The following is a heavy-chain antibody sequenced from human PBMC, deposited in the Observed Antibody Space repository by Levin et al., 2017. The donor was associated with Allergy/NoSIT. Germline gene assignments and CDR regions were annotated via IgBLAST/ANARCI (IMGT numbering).Heavy chain of an antibody. D-gene: IGHD6-19*01. Sequence: ASVKVSCKTSEYTFSTSDINWVRQAPGQGLEWMGWMTPKSGNTGYAQKLQGRVSLTRDTSISTAYMELSSLRSEDTAVYFCVAGAGLWGRGTLVTVSS. CDR3: VAGAGL. CDR2: MTPKSGNT. V-gene: IGHV1-8*01. J-gene: IGHJ2*01. CDR1: EYTFSTSD.